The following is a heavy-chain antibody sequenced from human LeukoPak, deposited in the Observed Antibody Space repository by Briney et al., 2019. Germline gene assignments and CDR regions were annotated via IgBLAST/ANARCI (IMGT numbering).Heavy chain of an antibody. Sequence: GGSLRLFCAASGFTFSTYAMSWVRQAPGKGLEWVSNFSGSGGSTFYADCVEGGFTIYRDNCKHTVYLQMNSLSGEDTAVYYGAKVRAGGTGYYFDYWGQGTLVTVSS. CDR3: AKVRAGGTGYYFDY. V-gene: IGHV3-23*01. D-gene: IGHD3-10*01. CDR1: GFTFSTYA. CDR2: FSGSGGST. J-gene: IGHJ4*02.